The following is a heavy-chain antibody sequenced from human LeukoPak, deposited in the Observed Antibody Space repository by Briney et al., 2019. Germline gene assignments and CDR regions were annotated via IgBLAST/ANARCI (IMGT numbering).Heavy chain of an antibody. CDR1: GGSFSGYY. Sequence: SETLSLTCAVYGGSFSGYYWSWIRQPPGKGLEWIGEINHRGSTNYNPSLKSRVTMSIDTSKNQFSLKLSSVTAADTAVYYCARRLGRKFGERFYYYHYMDVWGKGTTVTISS. CDR2: INHRGST. V-gene: IGHV4-34*01. D-gene: IGHD3-10*01. J-gene: IGHJ6*03. CDR3: ARRLGRKFGERFYYYHYMDV.